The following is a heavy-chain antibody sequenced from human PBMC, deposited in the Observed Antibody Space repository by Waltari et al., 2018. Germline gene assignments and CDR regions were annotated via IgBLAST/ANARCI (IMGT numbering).Heavy chain of an antibody. Sequence: QLQLQESGPGLVQPSGTLSLSCAVAGDSLRSTFFWSWVRQSPQEGLEWIGQVHRSGRTNYNPSFASRVTMSVDTSNNQFSVKVTSATAADTAVYYCARDRGRGLYLDTWGPGTLVTVSP. D-gene: IGHD2-15*01. J-gene: IGHJ5*02. CDR2: VHRSGRT. V-gene: IGHV4-4*02. CDR1: GDSLRSTFF. CDR3: ARDRGRGLYLDT.